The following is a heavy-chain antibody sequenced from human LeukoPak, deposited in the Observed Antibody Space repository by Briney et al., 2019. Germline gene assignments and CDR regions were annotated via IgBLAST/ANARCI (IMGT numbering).Heavy chain of an antibody. CDR1: GYTFTSYY. CDR3: ARVGYYYDSSGYYGAFDI. Sequence: ASVKVSCKASGYTFTSYYMHWVRQAPGQGLEWMGIINPSGGSTSYAQKFQGRVTMTRGTSTSTVYMELSSLRSEDTAVYYCARVGYYYDSSGYYGAFDIWGQGTMVTVSS. V-gene: IGHV1-46*03. CDR2: INPSGGST. D-gene: IGHD3-22*01. J-gene: IGHJ3*02.